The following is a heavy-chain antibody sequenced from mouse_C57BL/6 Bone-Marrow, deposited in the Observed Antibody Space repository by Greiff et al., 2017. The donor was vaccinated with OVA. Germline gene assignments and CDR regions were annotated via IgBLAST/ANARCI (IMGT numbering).Heavy chain of an antibody. CDR3: ASLRVTTWDAMDY. CDR1: GYTFTSYW. V-gene: IGHV1-74*01. J-gene: IGHJ4*01. CDR2: IHPSDSDT. Sequence: QVQLKQPGAELVKPGASVKVSCKASGYTFTSYWMHWVKQRPGQGLEWIGRIHPSDSDTNYNQKFKGKATLTVDTSSSTAYMQLSSLTSEDSAVYYCASLRVTTWDAMDYWGQGTSVTVSS. D-gene: IGHD2-2*01.